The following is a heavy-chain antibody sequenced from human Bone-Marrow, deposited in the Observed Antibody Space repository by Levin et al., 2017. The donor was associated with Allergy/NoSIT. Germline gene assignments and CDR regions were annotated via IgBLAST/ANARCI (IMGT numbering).Heavy chain of an antibody. CDR2: IWYDGSNK. CDR3: ARDRLKYDYGSGSSNWFDP. J-gene: IGHJ5*02. V-gene: IGHV3-33*01. D-gene: IGHD3-10*01. Sequence: GGSLRLSCAASGFTFSSYGMHWVRQAPGKGLEWVAVIWYDGSNKYYADSVKGRFTISRDNSKNTLYLQMNSLRAEDTAVYYCARDRLKYDYGSGSSNWFDPWGQGTLVTVSS. CDR1: GFTFSSYG.